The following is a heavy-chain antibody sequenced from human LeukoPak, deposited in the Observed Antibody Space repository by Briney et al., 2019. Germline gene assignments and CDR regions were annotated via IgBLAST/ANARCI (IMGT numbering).Heavy chain of an antibody. D-gene: IGHD3-3*01. CDR1: GGSLSGTFYY. J-gene: IGHJ6*03. CDR2: IFYSGNT. CDR3: ARHRSGYFYYMDV. V-gene: IGHV4-39*01. Sequence: SETLSLTCTVSGGSLSGTFYYWGWIRQPPGKGLEWIGSIFYSGNTYYNPSLRSRVTISVDTSKNQFSLKVNSVTAADTAMYYCARHRSGYFYYMDVWGKGTSVTVSS.